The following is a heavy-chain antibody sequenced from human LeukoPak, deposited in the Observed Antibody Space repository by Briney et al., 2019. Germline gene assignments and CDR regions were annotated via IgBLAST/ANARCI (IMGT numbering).Heavy chain of an antibody. CDR3: ARNAASGSYYFDY. CDR2: ISSSGSTI. J-gene: IGHJ4*02. V-gene: IGHV3-11*01. Sequence: GGSLRLSRAASGFTFSDYYMSWIRQAPGKGLEWVSYISSSGSTIYYADSVKGRFTISRDNAKNSLYLQMNSLRAEDTAVYYCARNAASGSYYFDYWGQGTLVTVSS. D-gene: IGHD2-15*01. CDR1: GFTFSDYY.